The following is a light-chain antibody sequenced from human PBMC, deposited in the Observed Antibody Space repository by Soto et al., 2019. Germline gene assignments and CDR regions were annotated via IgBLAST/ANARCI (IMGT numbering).Light chain of an antibody. Sequence: DIQMTLSPSSLSASLGDRFTMAFLASQTVKTWLVWYQQKPGKAPNVLIYAGSTLQSGVPSRFSGSGSGADFTLTISSLQPEDFATYYCQQSYTTPWMFGQGTKVDIK. V-gene: IGKV1-39*01. CDR2: AGS. J-gene: IGKJ1*01. CDR1: QTVKTW. CDR3: QQSYTTPWM.